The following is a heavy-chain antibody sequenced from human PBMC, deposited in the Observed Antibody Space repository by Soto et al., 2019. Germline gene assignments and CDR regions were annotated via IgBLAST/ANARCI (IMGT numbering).Heavy chain of an antibody. Sequence: QVQLVESGGGVVQPGRSLRLSCAASGFTFSSYGMHWVRQAPGKGLEWVAVISYDGSNKYYADSVKGRFTISRANSKNTLYLQMNGLRAVDTAVYYCAKDPGGIVAGWYFDLWGRGTLVTVSS. CDR1: GFTFSSYG. D-gene: IGHD3-22*01. J-gene: IGHJ2*01. V-gene: IGHV3-30*18. CDR2: ISYDGSNK. CDR3: AKDPGGIVAGWYFDL.